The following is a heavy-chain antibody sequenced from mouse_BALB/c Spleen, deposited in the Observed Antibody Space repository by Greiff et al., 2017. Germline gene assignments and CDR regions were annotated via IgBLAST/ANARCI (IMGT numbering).Heavy chain of an antibody. CDR2: IYPGSGST. Sequence: LKQPGSELVRPGASVKLSCKASGYTFTSYWMHWVKQRHGQGLEWIGNIYPGSGSTNYDEKFKSKGTLTVDTSSSTAYMHLSSLTSEDSAVYYCTRGASMITERILAYWGQGTLVTVSA. D-gene: IGHD2-4*01. J-gene: IGHJ3*01. V-gene: IGHV1S22*01. CDR1: GYTFTSYW. CDR3: TRGASMITERILAY.